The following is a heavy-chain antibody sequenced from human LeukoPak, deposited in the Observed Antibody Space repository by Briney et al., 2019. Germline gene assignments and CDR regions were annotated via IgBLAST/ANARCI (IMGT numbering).Heavy chain of an antibody. D-gene: IGHD3-22*01. CDR2: IYYSGST. CDR3: ARGSGYYRPRGVDY. Sequence: SETLSLTCTVSGGSISSYYWSWIRQPPGKGLEWIGYIYYSGSTYYNPSLKSRVTISVDTSKNQFSLKLSSVTAADTAVYYCARGSGYYRPRGVDYWGQGTLVTVSS. V-gene: IGHV4-59*04. J-gene: IGHJ4*02. CDR1: GGSISSYY.